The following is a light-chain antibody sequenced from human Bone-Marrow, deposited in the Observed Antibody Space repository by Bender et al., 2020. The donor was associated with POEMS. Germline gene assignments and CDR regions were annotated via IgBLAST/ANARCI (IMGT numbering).Light chain of an antibody. CDR1: KLGTKY. CDR2: QDS. V-gene: IGLV3-1*01. Sequence: SYDLTQPPSVSVSPGQTATIKCTGDKLGTKYLCWYQQKPGQSPVVAIYQDSKRPSGIPERFSGSNSGDTATLTISRVEAGDEADYYCHVWDTGSDHYVFGTGTKVSVL. J-gene: IGLJ1*01. CDR3: HVWDTGSDHYV.